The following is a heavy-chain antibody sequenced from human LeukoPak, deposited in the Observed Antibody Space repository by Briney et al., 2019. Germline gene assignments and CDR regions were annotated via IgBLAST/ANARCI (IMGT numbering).Heavy chain of an antibody. CDR3: ARGGRAYYDSSLASK. CDR1: GYTFTSSD. CDR2: MNPNSGNT. V-gene: IGHV1-8*01. Sequence: PQASVKVFCKASGYTFTSSDINWVRQAPGQGLEWMGWMNPNSGNTGYAQKFQGRVTMTRDASTSTVYMELSSLRSEDTAVYYCARGGRAYYDSSLASKWGQGTLVTVSS. D-gene: IGHD3-3*01. J-gene: IGHJ4*02.